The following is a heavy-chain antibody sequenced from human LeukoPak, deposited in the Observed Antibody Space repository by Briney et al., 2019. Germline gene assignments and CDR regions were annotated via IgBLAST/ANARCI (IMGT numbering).Heavy chain of an antibody. CDR1: GFTFSDYY. J-gene: IGHJ6*03. D-gene: IGHD1-26*01. V-gene: IGHV3-11*01. CDR3: ARDHDSGSYGYMDV. Sequence: GGSLRLSCAASGFTFSDYYMTWIRQAPGKGLEWISYISHTGSTIYDADSVKGRFTISRDNAKNLLFLQMNSLRAEDTAVYYCARDHDSGSYGYMDVWGKGTTVTVSS. CDR2: ISHTGSTI.